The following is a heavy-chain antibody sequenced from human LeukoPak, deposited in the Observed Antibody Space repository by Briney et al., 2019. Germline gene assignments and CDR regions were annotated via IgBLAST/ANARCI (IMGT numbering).Heavy chain of an antibody. CDR2: IYGSGST. CDR1: GASINGYY. Sequence: PSETLSLTCTISGASINGYYWSWIRQPAGKGLEWIGRIYGSGSTNYNPSLESRVTVSSDTSKNHFSLQLRSVTAADTAVYYCSRDMVRDTLMYWFDPWGPGIQVTVSS. D-gene: IGHD3-10*01. CDR3: SRDMVRDTLMYWFDP. J-gene: IGHJ5*02. V-gene: IGHV4-4*07.